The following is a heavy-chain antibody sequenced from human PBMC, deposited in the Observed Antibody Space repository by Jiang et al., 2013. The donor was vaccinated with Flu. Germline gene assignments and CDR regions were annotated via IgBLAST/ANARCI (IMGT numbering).Heavy chain of an antibody. CDR1: GYSISSGYY. D-gene: IGHD3-10*01. J-gene: IGHJ4*02. V-gene: IGHV4-38-2*01. Sequence: GPGLVKPSETLSLTCAVSGYSISSGYYWGWIRQPPGKGLEWIGSMSQSGSTYYNPSLKSRVTISVDTSQNQFSLKLSSVTAADTAVYYCARSIYGSGNYFDYWGQGTLVTVSS. CDR3: ARSIYGSGNYFDY. CDR2: MSQSGST.